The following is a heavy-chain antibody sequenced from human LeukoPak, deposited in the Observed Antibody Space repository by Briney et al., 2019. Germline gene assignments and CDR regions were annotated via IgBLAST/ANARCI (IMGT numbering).Heavy chain of an antibody. V-gene: IGHV4-39*01. Sequence: SETLSLTCTVSGDSISTSNSYWGWIRQPPGKGLEWIGSIYYSGNTYYNASLKSRVTISVDTSKNQFSLKLTSVTAADTALYYCARGEDAYYASGNYRYWGQGTLVTVSS. CDR3: ARGEDAYYASGNYRY. CDR2: IYYSGNT. J-gene: IGHJ4*02. D-gene: IGHD3-10*01. CDR1: GDSISTSNSY.